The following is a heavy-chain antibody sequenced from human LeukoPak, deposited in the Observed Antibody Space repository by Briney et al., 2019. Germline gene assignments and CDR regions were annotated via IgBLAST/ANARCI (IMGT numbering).Heavy chain of an antibody. V-gene: IGHV3-23*01. D-gene: IGHD2-2*01. CDR2: ISGSGGST. CDR1: GFTFSSYA. CDR3: ARDPRDIVVLPAAADY. J-gene: IGHJ4*02. Sequence: GGSLRLSCAASGFTFSSYAMSWVRQAPGKGLEWVSSISGSGGSTYYADSVKGRFTISRDSSKNTLCLQMNSPRAEDTAVYYCARDPRDIVVLPAAADYWGQGTLVTVSS.